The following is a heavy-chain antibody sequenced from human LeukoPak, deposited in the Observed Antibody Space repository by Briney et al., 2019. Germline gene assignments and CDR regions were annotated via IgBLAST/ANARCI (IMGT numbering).Heavy chain of an antibody. J-gene: IGHJ4*02. V-gene: IGHV3-30*18. CDR1: GFTFSTSW. CDR3: AKAYCGDYVCAGAPDDY. D-gene: IGHD4-17*01. Sequence: PGGSLRLSCTASGFTFSTSWMSWVRQAPGKGLEWVAVISYDGSNKYYADSVKGRFTISRDNSKNTLYLQMNSLRAEDTAVYYCAKAYCGDYVCAGAPDDYWGQGTLVTVSS. CDR2: ISYDGSNK.